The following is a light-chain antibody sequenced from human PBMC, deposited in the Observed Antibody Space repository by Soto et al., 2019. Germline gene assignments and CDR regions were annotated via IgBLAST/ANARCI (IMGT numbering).Light chain of an antibody. J-gene: IGLJ3*02. CDR1: SSDVGAYKY. CDR3: TSYVGSNIWV. CDR2: EVS. Sequence: QSALTQPPSASGSPGQSVTISCTGTSSDVGAYKYVPWYQQYPGTAPKLMIYEVSKRPSGVPDRFSGSKSGNTASLTVSGLQAEDEADYYCTSYVGSNIWVFGGGTKLTVL. V-gene: IGLV2-8*01.